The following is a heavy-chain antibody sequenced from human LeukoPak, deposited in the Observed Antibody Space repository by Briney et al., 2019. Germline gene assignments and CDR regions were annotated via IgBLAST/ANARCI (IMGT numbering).Heavy chain of an antibody. D-gene: IGHD3-16*01. Sequence: SETLSLTCAVYGGPFSGYYWSWIRQPPGKGLEWIGEINHSGSTNYNPSLKSRVTISVDTSKNQFSLKLSSVTAADTAVYYCAIGEFGASDWGQGTLVTVSS. CDR1: GGPFSGYY. J-gene: IGHJ4*02. CDR2: INHSGST. V-gene: IGHV4-34*01. CDR3: AIGEFGASD.